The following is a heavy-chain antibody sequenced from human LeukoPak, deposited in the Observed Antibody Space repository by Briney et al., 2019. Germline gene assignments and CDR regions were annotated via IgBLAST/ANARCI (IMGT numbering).Heavy chain of an antibody. J-gene: IGHJ1*01. CDR3: ARGGGRWLQFHEYFQH. D-gene: IGHD5-24*01. Sequence: ASVKVSCKASGYTFTSYGISWVRQAHGQGLEWMGWISAYNGNTNYAQKLQGGVTMTTDTSTSTAYMELRSLRSDDTAVYYCARGGGRWLQFHEYFQHWGQGTLVTVSS. V-gene: IGHV1-18*01. CDR1: GYTFTSYG. CDR2: ISAYNGNT.